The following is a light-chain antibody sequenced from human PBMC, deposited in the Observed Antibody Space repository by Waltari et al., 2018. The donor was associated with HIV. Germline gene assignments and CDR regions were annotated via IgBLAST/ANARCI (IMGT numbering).Light chain of an antibody. Sequence: QSALTQPPSVSGAPGQRVTISCTGNRSNIGAGYFVHWYQHLPGTAPKLLVYSYNNRPSGVPDRFSGSKSGTSASLVITGLQAEDEADYYCQSYDSSLRASVFGGGTKLTVL. V-gene: IGLV1-40*01. CDR3: QSYDSSLRASV. CDR2: SYN. J-gene: IGLJ2*01. CDR1: RSNIGAGYF.